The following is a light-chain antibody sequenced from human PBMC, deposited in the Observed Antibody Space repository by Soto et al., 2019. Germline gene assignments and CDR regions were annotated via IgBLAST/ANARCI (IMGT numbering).Light chain of an antibody. Sequence: QSVRAQPASVSGSPGQAITISCTGTISDVFGYNYVSWYQQHPGKAPKLMIYEVSNRPSGVSNRFYGSKSGTSATLAITGLQAEHEADYYCQSYDRRLSGYVFGTGTKVTV. CDR3: QSYDRRLSGYV. V-gene: IGLV2-14*01. CDR1: ISDVFGYNY. J-gene: IGLJ1*01. CDR2: EVS.